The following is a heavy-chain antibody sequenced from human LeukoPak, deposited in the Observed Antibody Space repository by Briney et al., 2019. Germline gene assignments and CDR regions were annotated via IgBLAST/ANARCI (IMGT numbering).Heavy chain of an antibody. CDR2: ISSSSSYI. CDR1: GFTFSSYS. V-gene: IGHV3-21*01. CDR3: ARDVEQWLPRPLGY. J-gene: IGHJ4*02. D-gene: IGHD6-19*01. Sequence: GGSLRLSCAASGFTFSSYSMNWVRQAPGKGLEWVSSISSSSSYIYYADSVKGRFTISRDNAKNSLYLQMNSLRAEDTAVYYCARDVEQWLPRPLGYWGQGTLVTVSS.